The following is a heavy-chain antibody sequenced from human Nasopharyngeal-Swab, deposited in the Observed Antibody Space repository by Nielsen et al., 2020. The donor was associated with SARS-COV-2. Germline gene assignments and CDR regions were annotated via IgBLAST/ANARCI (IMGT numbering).Heavy chain of an antibody. J-gene: IGHJ4*02. V-gene: IGHV5-51*01. CDR1: GYSFTSYW. Sequence: GGSLRLSCKGSGYSFTSYWIGWVRQMPGKGLEWMGIIYPGDSDTRYSPSFQGQVTISADKSISTAYLQWSSLKASDTAMYYCARLTTVTPDYFDYWGQGILVTVSS. CDR3: ARLTTVTPDYFDY. CDR2: IYPGDSDT. D-gene: IGHD4-17*01.